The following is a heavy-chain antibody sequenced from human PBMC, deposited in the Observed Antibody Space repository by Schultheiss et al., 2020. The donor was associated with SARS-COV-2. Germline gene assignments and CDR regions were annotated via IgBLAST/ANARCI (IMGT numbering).Heavy chain of an antibody. CDR1: GGSISSGGYY. V-gene: IGHV4-31*01. CDR2: IYYSGST. J-gene: IGHJ4*02. Sequence: SQTLSLTCTVSGGSISSGGYYWSWIRQHPGKGLEWIGYIYYSGSTYYNPSLKSLVTISVDTSKNQFSLKLSSVTAADTAVYYCARDLDGYNLFDYWGQGTLVTVSS. CDR3: ARDLDGYNLFDY. D-gene: IGHD5-24*01.